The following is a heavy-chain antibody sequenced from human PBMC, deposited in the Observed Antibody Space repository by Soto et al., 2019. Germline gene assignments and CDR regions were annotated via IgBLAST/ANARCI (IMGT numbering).Heavy chain of an antibody. CDR2: IWYDGSNK. J-gene: IGHJ4*02. CDR3: ARARNYYDSSGLYSLGY. V-gene: IGHV3-33*01. D-gene: IGHD3-22*01. Sequence: QVQLVESGGGVVQPGRSLRLSCAASGFTFRSYGMHWVRQAPGKGLEWVAVIWYDGSNKYYADSVKGRFTISRDNSRKTLYLQMNSLRAEDTAVYYCARARNYYDSSGLYSLGYWGQGTLVTVSS. CDR1: GFTFRSYG.